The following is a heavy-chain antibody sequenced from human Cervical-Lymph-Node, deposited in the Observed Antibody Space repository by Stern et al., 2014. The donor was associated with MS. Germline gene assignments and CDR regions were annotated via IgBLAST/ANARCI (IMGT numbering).Heavy chain of an antibody. CDR1: GGSVTSDY. J-gene: IGHJ5*02. CDR2: VFYTGST. Sequence: VQLVQSGPGLVKPSETLSLTCSVSGGSVTSDYWGWIRQPPGKGLEWIGHVFYTGSTKYSPSLKGRVTISVDTPQNHFSLSLSLVTAADTAMYYCARWSNSPRWFDPWGQGTLVTISS. V-gene: IGHV4-59*08. D-gene: IGHD2-15*01. CDR3: ARWSNSPRWFDP.